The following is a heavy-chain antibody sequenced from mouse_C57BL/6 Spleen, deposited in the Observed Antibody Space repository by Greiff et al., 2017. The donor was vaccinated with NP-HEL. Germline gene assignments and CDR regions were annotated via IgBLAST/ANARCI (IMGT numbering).Heavy chain of an antibody. J-gene: IGHJ2*01. Sequence: EVKLLESGPGLVKPSQSLSLTCSVTGYSITSGYYWNWIRQFPGNKPEWMGYISYDGSNNYNPSLKNRISITRDTSKNQFFLKLNSVTTEDTATYYCARDGYGLYYWGQGTTLTVSS. V-gene: IGHV3-6*01. CDR3: ARDGYGLYY. CDR1: GYSITSGYY. D-gene: IGHD2-2*01. CDR2: ISYDGSN.